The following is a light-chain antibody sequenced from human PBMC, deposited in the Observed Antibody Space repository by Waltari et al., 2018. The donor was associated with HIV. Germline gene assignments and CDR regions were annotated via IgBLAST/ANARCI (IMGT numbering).Light chain of an antibody. V-gene: IGLV2-23*02. CDR3: CSYAGSGTWV. J-gene: IGLJ3*02. Sequence: QSALTQPASVSGSPGQSITISCTGTSSAVGGYNYVSWYQQHPGKAPKLMFYDVTKRPSWVSNRFSGSKSGNTASLTISGLQAEDEADYYCCSYAGSGTWVFGGGTKLTVL. CDR2: DVT. CDR1: SSAVGGYNY.